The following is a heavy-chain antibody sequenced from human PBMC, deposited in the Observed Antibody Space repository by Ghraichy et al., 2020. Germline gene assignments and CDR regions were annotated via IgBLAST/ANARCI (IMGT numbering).Heavy chain of an antibody. J-gene: IGHJ4*02. D-gene: IGHD5-24*01. Sequence: SETLSLTCTVSGGSISRYYWSWIRQPPGKGLEWIGYIYYSGSTNYNPSLKSRVTISVDTSKNQFSLKLSSVTAADTAVYYCARVSMATIRTFDYWGQGTLVTVSS. V-gene: IGHV4-59*01. CDR2: IYYSGST. CDR3: ARVSMATIRTFDY. CDR1: GGSISRYY.